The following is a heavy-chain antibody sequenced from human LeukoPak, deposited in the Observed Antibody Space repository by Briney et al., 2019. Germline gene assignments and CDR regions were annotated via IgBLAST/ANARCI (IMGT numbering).Heavy chain of an antibody. V-gene: IGHV3-30*01. CDR2: ISYDGSNK. Sequence: GGSLRLSCAASGFTFSSYAMHWVRQAPGKGLEWVAVISYDGSNKYYADSVKGRFTISRDNSKNTLYLQMNSLRAEDTAVYYCARDRGCGSTSCGYSWFDPWGQGTLVTVSS. CDR3: ARDRGCGSTSCGYSWFDP. CDR1: GFTFSSYA. D-gene: IGHD2-2*01. J-gene: IGHJ5*02.